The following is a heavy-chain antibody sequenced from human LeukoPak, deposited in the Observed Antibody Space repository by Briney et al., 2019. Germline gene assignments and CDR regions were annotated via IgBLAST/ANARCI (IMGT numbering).Heavy chain of an antibody. CDR2: INHSGST. J-gene: IGHJ4*02. V-gene: IGHV4-34*01. D-gene: IGHD3-22*01. CDR3: AGKGPDYYDSSGYFDY. Sequence: SETLSLTCAVYGGSFSGYYWSWIRQPPGKGLEWIGEINHSGSTNYNPSLKSRVTISVDTSKNQFSLKLSSVTAADTAVYYCAGKGPDYYDSSGYFDYWGQGTLVTVSS. CDR1: GGSFSGYY.